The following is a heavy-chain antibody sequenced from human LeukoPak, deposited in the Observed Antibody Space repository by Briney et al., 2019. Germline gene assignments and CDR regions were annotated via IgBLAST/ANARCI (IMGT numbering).Heavy chain of an antibody. V-gene: IGHV3-43*02. Sequence: TGGSLRLSCAASGFTFDNYAMHWVRQAPGKGLEWVSLISGDGGSTYYADSVKGRFTISRDNSKNSLYLQMNSLRTEDTAFYYCEIDSMVAGLDYWGQGTLVTVSS. CDR2: ISGDGGST. CDR3: EIDSMVAGLDY. J-gene: IGHJ4*02. D-gene: IGHD1-14*01. CDR1: GFTFDNYA.